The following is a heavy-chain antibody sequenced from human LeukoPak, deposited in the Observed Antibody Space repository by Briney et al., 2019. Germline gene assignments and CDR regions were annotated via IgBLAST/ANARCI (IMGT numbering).Heavy chain of an antibody. Sequence: PGGSLRLSCAASGFTFSSYAMHWVRQAPGKGLEWVAVISYDGSNKYYADSVKGRFTISRDNSKNTLYLQMNSLRAEDTAVYYCAKEGTPVTGFVDNWGQGTLVTVSS. D-gene: IGHD3-9*01. CDR1: GFTFSSYA. V-gene: IGHV3-30-3*01. CDR3: AKEGTPVTGFVDN. J-gene: IGHJ4*02. CDR2: ISYDGSNK.